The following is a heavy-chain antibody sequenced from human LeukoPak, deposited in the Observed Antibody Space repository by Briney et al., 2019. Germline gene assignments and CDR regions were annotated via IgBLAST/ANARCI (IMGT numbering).Heavy chain of an antibody. Sequence: SVKVSCKASGGTFSTYVFSWVRQAPGQGLEWMGGIIPIFGTANYAQKFQGRVTITTDESTSTAYMELSSLRSEDTAVYYCARGVVPAAIPSFWYFDLWGRGTLVTVSS. V-gene: IGHV1-69*05. D-gene: IGHD2-2*01. CDR2: IIPIFGTA. CDR1: GGTFSTYV. CDR3: ARGVVPAAIPSFWYFDL. J-gene: IGHJ2*01.